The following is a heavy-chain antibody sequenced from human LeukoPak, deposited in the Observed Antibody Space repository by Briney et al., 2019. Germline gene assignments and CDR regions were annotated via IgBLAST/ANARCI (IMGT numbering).Heavy chain of an antibody. CDR3: VRDRGLSMYHFDH. CDR2: ISWNSGGI. V-gene: IGHV3-9*01. Sequence: GGSLRLSCAASGFTFDDRAMHWVRQGPGKGLEWGSGISWNSGGIGYADSVKGRFTISRDNAKHSLYLQMNSLRAEDTALYYCVRDRGLSMYHFDHWGQGTLVTVSS. J-gene: IGHJ4*02. CDR1: GFTFDDRA. D-gene: IGHD3-16*02.